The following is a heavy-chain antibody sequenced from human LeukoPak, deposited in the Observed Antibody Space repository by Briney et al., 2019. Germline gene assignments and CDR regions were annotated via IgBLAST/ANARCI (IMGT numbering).Heavy chain of an antibody. CDR3: VKLPYAGDWFDP. D-gene: IGHD1-26*01. Sequence: PGGSLRLSCAASGFTFSSYSMNWVRQAPGKGLEWVSYITNSGNSKSYADSVKGRFTISRDNSKNTLYLQMSSLRAEDTAVYYCVKLPYAGDWFDPWGQGTLVTVSS. CDR1: GFTFSSYS. J-gene: IGHJ5*02. V-gene: IGHV3-48*01. CDR2: ITNSGNSK.